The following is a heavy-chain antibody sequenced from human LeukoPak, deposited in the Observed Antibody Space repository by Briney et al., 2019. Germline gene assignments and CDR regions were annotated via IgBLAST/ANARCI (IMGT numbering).Heavy chain of an antibody. D-gene: IGHD3-10*01. Sequence: GGSLRLSCAASGFNFIDYSMNWVRQAPGKGLEWISYIGISSGNTKYADSVKGRFTISRDKARNSLYLQMNSLRAEDTAVYYCARGENYYDSGSSLLPFDSWAREPWSPSPQ. CDR2: IGISSGNT. V-gene: IGHV3-48*01. CDR1: GFNFIDYS. J-gene: IGHJ4*02. CDR3: ARGENYYDSGSSLLPFDS.